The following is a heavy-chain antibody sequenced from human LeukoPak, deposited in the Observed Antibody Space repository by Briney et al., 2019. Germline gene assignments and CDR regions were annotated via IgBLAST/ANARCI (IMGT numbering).Heavy chain of an antibody. CDR1: GDSLSSGNFY. V-gene: IGHV4-61*02. Sequence: SETLSLTCTVSGDSLSSGNFYWTWIRQPAGKGLEWIGRIYTNGDTSYNPSLKSRVTISIDTSKNQFSLNVSSVTAADTAVYYCARIGLGELSFLPEEAFDIWGQGTMVTVSS. CDR2: IYTNGDT. CDR3: ARIGLGELSFLPEEAFDI. D-gene: IGHD3-16*02. J-gene: IGHJ3*02.